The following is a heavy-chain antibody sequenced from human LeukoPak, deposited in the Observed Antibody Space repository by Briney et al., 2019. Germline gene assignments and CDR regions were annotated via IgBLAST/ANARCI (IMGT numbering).Heavy chain of an antibody. CDR3: ARATTTLVVDY. CDR2: IYYSGST. Sequence: SETLSLTCTVSGGSISSGDYYWSWIRQPPGKGLEWIGCIYYSGSTYYNPSLKSRVTISVDTSKNQFSLKLSSVTAADTAVYYCARATTTLVVDYWGQGTLVTVSS. V-gene: IGHV4-30-4*02. J-gene: IGHJ4*02. D-gene: IGHD3-16*01. CDR1: GGSISSGDYY.